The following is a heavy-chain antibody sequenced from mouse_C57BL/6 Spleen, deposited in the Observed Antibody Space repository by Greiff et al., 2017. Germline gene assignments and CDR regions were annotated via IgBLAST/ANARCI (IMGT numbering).Heavy chain of an antibody. V-gene: IGHV5-12*01. CDR2: ISNGGGST. D-gene: IGHD2-1*01. J-gene: IGHJ4*01. Sequence: EVKVEESGGGLVQPGGSLKLSCAASGFTFSDYYMYWVRQTPEKRLEWVAYISNGGGSTYYPDTVKGRFTISRDNAKNTLYQQMSRLRSEDTAMYYCARRDYYGNYAYAMDDWGQGTSVTVYS. CDR1: GFTFSDYY. CDR3: ARRDYYGNYAYAMDD.